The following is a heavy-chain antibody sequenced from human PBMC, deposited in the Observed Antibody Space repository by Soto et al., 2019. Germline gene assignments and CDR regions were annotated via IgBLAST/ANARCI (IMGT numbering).Heavy chain of an antibody. Sequence: GGSLRLSCVTSGFTFNSYWMSWVRQTPGQGLECVARINHDGSDKNYVDSVKGRFTISKDNAKNSLFLQMNSLRADDTAVYYCTTLSWDASDWHWGLGALVTVSS. CDR3: TTLSWDASDWH. CDR2: INHDGSDK. J-gene: IGHJ4*02. CDR1: GFTFNSYW. V-gene: IGHV3-7*03. D-gene: IGHD6-19*01.